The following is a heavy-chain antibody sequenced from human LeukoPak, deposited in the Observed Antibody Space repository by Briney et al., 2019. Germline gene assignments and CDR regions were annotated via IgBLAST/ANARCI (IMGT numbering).Heavy chain of an antibody. V-gene: IGHV4-61*01. CDR1: GGAVSSGSYY. Sequence: SETPSLTCTVSGGAVSSGSYYWSWIRQPPGQGLEWIGYIHYSGSTKYNPSLKSQVTMSVDPSKNQFSLKVTSVTAADTAIYYCTRTNYGDYNWFDPWGQGTLVTVSS. CDR2: IHYSGST. J-gene: IGHJ5*02. D-gene: IGHD4-17*01. CDR3: TRTNYGDYNWFDP.